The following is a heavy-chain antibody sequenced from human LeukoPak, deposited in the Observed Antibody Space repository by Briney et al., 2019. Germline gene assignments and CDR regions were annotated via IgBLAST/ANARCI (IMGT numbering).Heavy chain of an antibody. Sequence: GGSLRLSCAASGFTFSSYSMNWVRQAPGKGLEWVSYISSSSSTIYYADSVKGRFTISRDNAKNSLYLQMNSLRAEDTAVYYCARDSSMITFGGVIVIPRYFDLWGRGTLVTVSS. D-gene: IGHD3-16*02. CDR2: ISSSSSTI. J-gene: IGHJ2*01. CDR1: GFTFSSYS. CDR3: ARDSSMITFGGVIVIPRYFDL. V-gene: IGHV3-48*04.